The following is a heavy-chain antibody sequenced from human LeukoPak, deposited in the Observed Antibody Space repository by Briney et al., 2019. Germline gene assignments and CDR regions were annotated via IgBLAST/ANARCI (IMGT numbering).Heavy chain of an antibody. CDR3: ARDKGWSESYIIDY. Sequence: GASVKVSCKASGYTFTSYGISWVRQAPGQGLEWMGWISAYNGNTKYAQILQGRVTMTTDTSTSTAYMELRTLRSDDTAVYYCARDKGWSESYIIDYWGQGTLVTVSS. V-gene: IGHV1-18*01. CDR2: ISAYNGNT. CDR1: GYTFTSYG. D-gene: IGHD3-3*01. J-gene: IGHJ4*02.